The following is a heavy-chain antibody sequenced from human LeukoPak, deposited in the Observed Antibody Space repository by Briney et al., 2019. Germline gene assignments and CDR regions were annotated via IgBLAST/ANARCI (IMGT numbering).Heavy chain of an antibody. D-gene: IGHD3-10*01. CDR3: ARAEGSGSGAYTLDY. CDR2: IYTSGST. CDR1: GGSTINYF. V-gene: IGHV4-4*07. Sequence: SETLSLTCTVSGGSTINYFSSWIRQPAGKGLEWIGHIYTSGSTHYNPSLNNRVTISLDTSKSQFSLHLNSVTAADTAVYYCARAEGSGSGAYTLDYWGQGILVTVSS. J-gene: IGHJ4*02.